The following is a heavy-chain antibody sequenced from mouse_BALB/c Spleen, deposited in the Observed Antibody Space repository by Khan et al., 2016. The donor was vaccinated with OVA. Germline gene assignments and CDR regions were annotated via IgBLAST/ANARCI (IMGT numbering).Heavy chain of an antibody. CDR3: ARGGSSGPAWFAY. Sequence: EVQLQESGPGLVKPSQSLSLTCSVTGYSITSGYFWNWIRQFPGNKLEWSGYIRYDGNSNYNPSLKNRISITRDTSKNPFFLKLNSVTPEDTSTYYCARGGSSGPAWFAYWGQGTLVTVSA. V-gene: IGHV3-6*02. CDR2: IRYDGNS. D-gene: IGHD3-1*01. J-gene: IGHJ3*01. CDR1: GYSITSGYF.